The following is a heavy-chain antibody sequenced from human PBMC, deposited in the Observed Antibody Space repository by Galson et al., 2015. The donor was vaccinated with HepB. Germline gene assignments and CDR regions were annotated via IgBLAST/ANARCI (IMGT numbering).Heavy chain of an antibody. V-gene: IGHV4-39*01. D-gene: IGHD3-3*01. CDR3: ARHGRFLEWLPDYYYYYMDV. Sequence: ETLSLTCTVSGGSISSSSYYWGWIRQPPGKGLEWIGSIYYSGSTYYNPSLKSRVTISVDTSKNQFSLKLSSVTAADTAVYYCARHGRFLEWLPDYYYYYMDVWGKGTTVTVSS. CDR2: IYYSGST. J-gene: IGHJ6*03. CDR1: GGSISSSSYY.